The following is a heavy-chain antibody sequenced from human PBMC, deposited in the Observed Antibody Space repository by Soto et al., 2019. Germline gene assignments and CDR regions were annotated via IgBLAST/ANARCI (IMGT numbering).Heavy chain of an antibody. D-gene: IGHD3-22*01. J-gene: IGHJ1*01. CDR3: ARDLDGLHDDTSGPFPRPG. V-gene: IGHV4-4*02. Sequence: SETLSLTCVVSGGSISSNSWWSWVRQPPGKGLEWIGYIHSSGSIYYNPSLKSRATMSIDTAGNQFSLKVSSVTVADTAVYYCARDLDGLHDDTSGPFPRPGWGQGTLVTVS. CDR2: IHSSGSI. CDR1: GGSISSNSW.